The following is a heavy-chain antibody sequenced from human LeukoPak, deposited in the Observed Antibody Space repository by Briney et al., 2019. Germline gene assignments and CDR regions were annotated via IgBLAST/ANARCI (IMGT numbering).Heavy chain of an antibody. D-gene: IGHD2-15*01. J-gene: IGHJ2*01. CDR2: ISGSSTYI. V-gene: IGHV3-21*06. CDR1: GFTFSSYT. Sequence: NSGGSLRLSCAASGFTFSSYTMNWVRQAPGKGLEWVSSISGSSTYIFSADSMKGRFTISRDNAKNSLYLQINGLRAEDTAIYYCARDEVAVASSPSYWFFALWGRGTLVTVSS. CDR3: ARDEVAVASSPSYWFFAL.